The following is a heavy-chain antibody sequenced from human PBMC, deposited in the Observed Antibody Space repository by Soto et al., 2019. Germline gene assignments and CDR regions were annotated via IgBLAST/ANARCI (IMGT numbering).Heavy chain of an antibody. CDR3: TKVSPQWLVHDY. Sequence: GGSLRLSCAASGFTVSGDYVSWVRQAPGKGLECVSVIHFGGNTYYAGSVKGRFTVSGDNSKNTLYLQMNSLRVEDTAIYFCTKVSPQWLVHDYWGQGTLVTVSS. CDR1: GFTVSGDY. V-gene: IGHV3-53*01. D-gene: IGHD6-19*01. CDR2: IHFGGNT. J-gene: IGHJ4*02.